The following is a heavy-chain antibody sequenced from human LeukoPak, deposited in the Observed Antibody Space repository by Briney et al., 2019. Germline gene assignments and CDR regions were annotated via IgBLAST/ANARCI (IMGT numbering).Heavy chain of an antibody. Sequence: SETLSLTCTVSGGSISSGSYYWNWVRQPAGKGLEWIGYMYSGGTTNYSPSLKSRVTISVDTSKNQFSLKLSSVTAADTAVYYCARESLWFGELDYWGQGTLVTVSS. CDR3: ARESLWFGELDY. CDR1: GGSISSGSYY. J-gene: IGHJ4*02. CDR2: MYSGGTT. D-gene: IGHD3-10*01. V-gene: IGHV4-61*10.